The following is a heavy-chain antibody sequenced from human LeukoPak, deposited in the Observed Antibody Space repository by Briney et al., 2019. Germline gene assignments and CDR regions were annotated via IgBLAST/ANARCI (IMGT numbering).Heavy chain of an antibody. CDR3: AHEGEVVPAATYFDY. D-gene: IGHD2-2*01. V-gene: IGHV3-23*01. CDR1: GFTFSSYA. Sequence: TGGSLRLSRAASGFTFSSYAMSWVRQAPGKGLEWVSAISGSGGSTYYADSVKGRFTISRDNSKNTLYLQMNSLRAEDTAVYYCAHEGEVVPAATYFDYWGQGTLVTVSS. J-gene: IGHJ4*02. CDR2: ISGSGGST.